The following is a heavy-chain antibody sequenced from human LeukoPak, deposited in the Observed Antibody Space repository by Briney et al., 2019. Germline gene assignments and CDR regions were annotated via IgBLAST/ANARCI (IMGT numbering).Heavy chain of an antibody. V-gene: IGHV1-3*01. CDR3: ARKAVAYYYYGMDV. D-gene: IGHD6-19*01. J-gene: IGHJ6*02. Sequence: GASVKVSCKASGYTFTSYAMHWVRQAPGQRLEWMGWINAGNGDTKYSQKFQGRVTMNRDTSASTAYMELSSLRSEDTAVYYCARKAVAYYYYGMDVWGQGTTVTVSS. CDR2: INAGNGDT. CDR1: GYTFTSYA.